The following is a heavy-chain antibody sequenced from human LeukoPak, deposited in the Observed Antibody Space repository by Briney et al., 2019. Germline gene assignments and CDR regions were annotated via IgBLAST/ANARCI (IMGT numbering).Heavy chain of an antibody. J-gene: IGHJ3*02. V-gene: IGHV4-59*01. CDR2: IYYSGST. D-gene: IGHD5-24*01. CDR3: ARAEFGDGYNWVTDAFDI. CDR1: GGSISSYY. Sequence: PSETLSLTCTVSGGSISSYYWSWLRQPPGKGLEWIGYIYYSGSTNYNPSLKSRVTISVDTSKNQFSLKLSSVTAADTAVYYCARAEFGDGYNWVTDAFDIWGQGTMITVSS.